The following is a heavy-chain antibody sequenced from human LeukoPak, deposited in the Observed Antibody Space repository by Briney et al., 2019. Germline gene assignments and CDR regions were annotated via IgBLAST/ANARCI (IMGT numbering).Heavy chain of an antibody. CDR2: IHTSGRT. CDR1: GVSISGYY. D-gene: IGHD3-10*01. J-gene: IGHJ4*02. Sequence: SETLSLTCTVSGVSISGYYWNWIRQPPGKGLEWIGYIHTSGRTDSKPSLKSRVTMSVDTSNSQFSLTLTSVTAADTAAYYCARRRGDFGEGEYDYWGQGALVTVSS. V-gene: IGHV4-4*09. CDR3: ARRRGDFGEGEYDY.